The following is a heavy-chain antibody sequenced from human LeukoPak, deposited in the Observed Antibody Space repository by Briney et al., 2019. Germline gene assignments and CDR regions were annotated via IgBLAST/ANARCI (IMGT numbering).Heavy chain of an antibody. CDR1: GGSFSGYY. D-gene: IGHD3-10*01. V-gene: IGHV4-34*01. CDR2: INHSGST. CDR3: ARGFSGVGYYYYYGMDV. J-gene: IGHJ6*02. Sequence: SETLSLTCAVYGGSFSGYYWSWIRQPPGKGLEWIGEINHSGSTNYNPSLKSRVTISVDTSKNQFSLKLSSVTAADTAVYYCARGFSGVGYYYYYGMDVWGQGTTVTVSS.